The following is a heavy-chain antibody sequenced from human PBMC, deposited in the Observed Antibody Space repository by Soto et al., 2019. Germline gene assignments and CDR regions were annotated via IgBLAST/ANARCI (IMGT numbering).Heavy chain of an antibody. D-gene: IGHD6-6*01. CDR2: ISASGSST. Sequence: GGSLRLSCAASGFPFSSYAMSWVRQAPGEGLEWVSSISASGSSTYYADSVKGRFTISRDNSKNTLYLQMNSLRADATAVYYYAKLQTPLVPKKNNWFDPWGQGTLVTVSS. CDR3: AKLQTPLVPKKNNWFDP. CDR1: GFPFSSYA. V-gene: IGHV3-23*01. J-gene: IGHJ5*02.